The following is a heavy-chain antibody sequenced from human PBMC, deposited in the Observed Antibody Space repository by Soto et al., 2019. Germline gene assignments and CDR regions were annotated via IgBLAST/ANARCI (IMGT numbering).Heavy chain of an antibody. CDR2: ISGSGGST. Sequence: EVQLLESGGGLVQPGGSLRLSCAASGFTFSSYAMSWVRQAPGKGLEWVSAISGSGGSTYYADSVKGRFTISRDNSKNTLYLQMNIMRAEDMAVYYCAKAKKVDTAMVTNLDYWGQGTLVTVSS. CDR1: GFTFSSYA. J-gene: IGHJ4*02. D-gene: IGHD5-18*01. V-gene: IGHV3-23*01. CDR3: AKAKKVDTAMVTNLDY.